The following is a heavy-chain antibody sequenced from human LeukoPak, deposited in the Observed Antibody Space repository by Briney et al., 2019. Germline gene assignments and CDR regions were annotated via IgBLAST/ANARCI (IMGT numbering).Heavy chain of an antibody. D-gene: IGHD6-19*01. CDR3: ARRDSSGWYYFDY. J-gene: IGHJ4*02. V-gene: IGHV5-51*01. CDR2: IYPGDSDT. Sequence: GESLKISCKGSGYSFTSYWIGWVRQLPGKGLEWMGIIYPGDSDTRYSPSFQGQVAISAVKSISTAYLQWSSLKASDTAMYYCARRDSSGWYYFDYWGQGTLVTVSS. CDR1: GYSFTSYW.